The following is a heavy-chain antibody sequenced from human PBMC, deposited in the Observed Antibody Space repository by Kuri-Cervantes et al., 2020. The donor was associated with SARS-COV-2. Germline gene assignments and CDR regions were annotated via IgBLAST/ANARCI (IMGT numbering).Heavy chain of an antibody. J-gene: IGHJ6*03. CDR2: ISAYNGNT. CDR1: GYTFTSYG. Sequence: ASVKVSCKASGYTFTSYGISWVRQAPGQGLEWMGWISAYNGNTNYAQKFQGRATITADKSTNTVYMELSSLRSEDTAVYYCARQFLREGEKLGNYYYYYMDVWGKGTTVTVSS. CDR3: ARQFLREGEKLGNYYYYYMDV. V-gene: IGHV1-18*01. D-gene: IGHD7-27*01.